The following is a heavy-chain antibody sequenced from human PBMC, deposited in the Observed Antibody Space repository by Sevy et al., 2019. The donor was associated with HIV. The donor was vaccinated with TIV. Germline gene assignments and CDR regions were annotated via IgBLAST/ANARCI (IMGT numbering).Heavy chain of an antibody. J-gene: IGHJ4*02. V-gene: IGHV3-15*01. CDR2: IKMKADGGTT. CDR1: EITFTNAW. Sequence: GGSLRLSCAFSEITFTNAWMSWVRQAPGKGLEWVGRIKMKADGGTTDYAAPVKGRFTISRDDSENTVYLQMNSLKSEDTGVYYSTTSPDYWGQGTLVTVS. CDR3: TTSPDY.